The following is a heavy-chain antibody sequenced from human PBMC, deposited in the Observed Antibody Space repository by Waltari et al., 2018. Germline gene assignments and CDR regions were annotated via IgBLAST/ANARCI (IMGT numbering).Heavy chain of an antibody. J-gene: IGHJ5*02. CDR3: AKDATYISGWFDA. Sequence: EVQLLESGGALVQPGGSLRLSCAASGFTFSNYAMNWVRQAPGKGLEWVSVSSGRSNRGSGLSGRTCLTYYAASVKGRFTSSRDDSRNTLYLQINSLRAEDTAVYYCAKDATYISGWFDAWGQGTLVTVSS. V-gene: IGHV3-23*01. CDR1: GFTFSNYA. D-gene: IGHD3-22*01. CDR2: SSGRSNRGSGLSGRTCLT.